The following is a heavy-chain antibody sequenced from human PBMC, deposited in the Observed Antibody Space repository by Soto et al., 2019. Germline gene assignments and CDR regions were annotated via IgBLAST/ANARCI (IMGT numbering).Heavy chain of an antibody. D-gene: IGHD3-3*01. CDR1: GGSISSGDYY. V-gene: IGHV4-30-4*01. CDR2: IYYSGST. J-gene: IGHJ4*02. Sequence: SSETLSLTCTVSGGSISSGDYYWSWIRQPPGKGLEWIGYIYYSGSTYYNPSLKSRVTISVDTSKNQFSLKLSSVTAADTAVYYCARLRFLGYYFDYWGQGTLVTVSS. CDR3: ARLRFLGYYFDY.